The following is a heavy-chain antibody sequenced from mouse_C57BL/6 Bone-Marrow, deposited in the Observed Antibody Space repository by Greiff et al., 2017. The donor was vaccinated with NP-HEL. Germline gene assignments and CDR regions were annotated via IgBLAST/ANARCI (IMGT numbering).Heavy chain of an antibody. CDR2: ISYDGSN. CDR1: GYSITSGYY. CDR3: ARMEQLRLLAWFAY. V-gene: IGHV3-6*01. D-gene: IGHD3-2*02. Sequence: EVQLQESGPGLVKPSQSLSLTCSVTGYSITSGYYWNWIRQFPGNKLEWMGYISYDGSNNYNPSLKNRISITRDTSKNQFFLKLNSVTTEDTATYYCARMEQLRLLAWFAYWGQGTLVTVSA. J-gene: IGHJ3*01.